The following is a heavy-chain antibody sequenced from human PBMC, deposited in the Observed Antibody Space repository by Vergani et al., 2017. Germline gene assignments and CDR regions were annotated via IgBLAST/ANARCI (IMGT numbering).Heavy chain of an antibody. Sequence: QVQLQESGPGLVKSSETLSLTCSVSFDSIRNLYCNWIRQPPVKGLEWIGEIYYTGITNYNSSLKSRVSMAVDTSKNQFSLNLTSVTAADTAMYYCVGAQGGDVPHDKRGYFFYGMDVWGQGTTVTV. CDR2: IYYTGIT. J-gene: IGHJ6*02. CDR1: FDSIRNLY. V-gene: IGHV4-59*04. CDR3: VGAQGGDVPHDKRGYFFYGMDV. D-gene: IGHD3-16*01.